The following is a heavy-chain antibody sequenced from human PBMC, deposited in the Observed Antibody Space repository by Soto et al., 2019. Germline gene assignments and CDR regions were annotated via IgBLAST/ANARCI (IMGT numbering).Heavy chain of an antibody. CDR1: GGSMIAYY. Sequence: SETLSLTCTVSGGSMIAYYWNWMRQPPGKGLQWIGYTYYSGSTTYNPSLKSRVTISVDSSKNQFSLKLDSVTPADTAVYYCARVRGTAGKRYFDYWGPGTLVTGS. CDR2: TYYSGST. CDR3: ARVRGTAGKRYFDY. V-gene: IGHV4-59*01. J-gene: IGHJ4*02. D-gene: IGHD6-13*01.